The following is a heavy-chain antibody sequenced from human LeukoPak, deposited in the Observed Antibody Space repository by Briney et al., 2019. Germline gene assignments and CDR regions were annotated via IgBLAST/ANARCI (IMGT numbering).Heavy chain of an antibody. CDR2: IWFDGSNQ. V-gene: IGHV3-33*01. J-gene: IGHJ4*02. D-gene: IGHD5-18*01. CDR1: GFTVSRTY. Sequence: GGSLRLSCVASGFTVSRTYMSWVRQAPGKRLEWVAIIWFDGSNQYYTDSVKGRFTISRDNSKNTLYLQMNSLRAEDTAVYYCARGSAYNYEYWDYWGQGTLVTVSS. CDR3: ARGSAYNYEYWDY.